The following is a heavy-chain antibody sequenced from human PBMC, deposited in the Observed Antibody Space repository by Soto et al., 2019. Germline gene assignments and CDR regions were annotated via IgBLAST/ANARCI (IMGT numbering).Heavy chain of an antibody. CDR1: GGSISSSNW. CDR3: SRGRDYSNYWFDP. CDR2: IYHSGST. J-gene: IGHJ5*02. D-gene: IGHD4-4*01. V-gene: IGHV4-4*02. Sequence: PSETLSLTCAVSGGSISSSNWWSWVRQPPGKGLEWIGEIYHSGSTNYNPSLKSRVTISVDKSKNQFSLKLSSVTAADTAVYYCSRGRDYSNYWFDPWGQGTLVTVS.